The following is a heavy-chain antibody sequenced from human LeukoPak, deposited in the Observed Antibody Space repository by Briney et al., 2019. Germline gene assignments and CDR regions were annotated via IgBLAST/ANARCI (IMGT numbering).Heavy chain of an antibody. V-gene: IGHV3-66*01. J-gene: IGHJ6*02. CDR3: ARAVGNWNDVSYYYYYGMDV. Sequence: PGGSLRLSCAAFGFTVSSNYMSWVRQAPGKGLEWVSVIYSGGSTYYADSVKGRFTISRDNSKNTLYLQMNSLRAEDTAVYYCARAVGNWNDVSYYYYYGMDVWGQGTTVTVSS. CDR2: IYSGGST. D-gene: IGHD1-20*01. CDR1: GFTVSSNY.